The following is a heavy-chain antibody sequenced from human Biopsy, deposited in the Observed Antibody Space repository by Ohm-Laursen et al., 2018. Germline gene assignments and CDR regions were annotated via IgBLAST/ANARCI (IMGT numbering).Heavy chain of an antibody. D-gene: IGHD3-22*01. CDR3: ARDYDTSGYYYVS. CDR2: IFYRGNT. Sequence: GTLSLTCAVSGVSISNNNYYWGWIRQPPGMGLEWIGSIFYRGNTHYKPYLKSRVNISVDTTKNQFSLKLNSVTAADTAVYYCARDYDTSGYYYVSWGQGTLVTVSS. J-gene: IGHJ5*02. CDR1: GVSISNNNYY. V-gene: IGHV4-39*01.